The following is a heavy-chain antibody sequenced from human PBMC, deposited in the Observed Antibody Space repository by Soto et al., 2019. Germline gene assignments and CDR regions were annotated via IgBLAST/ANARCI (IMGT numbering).Heavy chain of an antibody. V-gene: IGHV3-30*04. CDR1: GFTFSNYA. J-gene: IGHJ4*02. CDR2: MSDDGSQI. D-gene: IGHD6-13*01. CDR3: TGAKSCSWHNFDY. Sequence: QVQLVESGGGVVQPGRSLRLSCAASGFTFSNYAMHWVRQAPGKGLEWGAGMSDDGSQIHYADSVKGRFTISRDSSKNTLYQQMNSLRGEDTAVYYCTGAKSCSWHNFDYWGQGTLVTVSS.